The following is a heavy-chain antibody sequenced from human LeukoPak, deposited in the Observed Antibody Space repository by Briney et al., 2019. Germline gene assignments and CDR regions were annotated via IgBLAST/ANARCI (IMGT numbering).Heavy chain of an antibody. V-gene: IGHV1-2*02. CDR2: INPNSGGT. J-gene: IGHJ5*02. CDR1: GYTFTGYY. CDR3: ARDLPRYDTAMVKGLNWFDP. Sequence: ASVKVSCKASGYTFTGYYMHWVRQAPGQGLEWMGWINPNSGGTNYAQKFQGRVTTTRNTSISTAYMELSRLRSDDTAVYYCARDLPRYDTAMVKGLNWFDPWGQGTLVTVSS. D-gene: IGHD5-18*01.